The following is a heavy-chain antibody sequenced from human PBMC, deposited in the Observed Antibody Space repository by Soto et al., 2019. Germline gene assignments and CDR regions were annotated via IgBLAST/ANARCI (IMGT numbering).Heavy chain of an antibody. CDR1: GFTFSSYG. D-gene: IGHD6-13*01. CDR3: ARGVAARDYYYGMDV. CDR2: IWYDGSNK. Sequence: GGSLRLSCGASGFTFSSYGMHWVGRAPGKGLEWVAVIWYDGSNKYYADSVKGRFTISRDNSKNTLYLQMNSLRAEDTAVYYCARGVAARDYYYGMDVWGQGTTVTVSS. J-gene: IGHJ6*02. V-gene: IGHV3-33*01.